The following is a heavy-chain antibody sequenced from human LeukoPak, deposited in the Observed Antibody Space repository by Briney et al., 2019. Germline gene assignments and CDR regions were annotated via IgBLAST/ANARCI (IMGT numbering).Heavy chain of an antibody. V-gene: IGHV3-23*01. CDR2: ISSNGVST. J-gene: IGHJ6*03. D-gene: IGHD2-2*01. CDR1: GFTFSSYT. Sequence: GGSLRLSCADSGFTFSSYTMNWVRQAPGKGLEWVSGISSNGVSTYYADSVKGRFTVSRDNSKKTLYLHMDSLGTEDTAVYYCARMPSTEIYYFYYMDVWGKGTRSPSP. CDR3: ARMPSTEIYYFYYMDV.